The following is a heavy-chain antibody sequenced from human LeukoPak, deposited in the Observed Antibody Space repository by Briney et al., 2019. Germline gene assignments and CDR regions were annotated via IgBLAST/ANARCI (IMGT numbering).Heavy chain of an antibody. J-gene: IGHJ3*02. CDR3: ARGRGWGTFDI. V-gene: IGHV3-13*04. Sequence: GGSLKLSCAASGFTFSSYDMHWVRQGTGKGLEWVSAIGTAGDTYYPGSVKGRFTTSRENAKNSLYLQMNSLRVGDTAVYYCARGRGWGTFDIWGQGTMVTVSS. CDR2: IGTAGDT. CDR1: GFTFSSYD. D-gene: IGHD3-10*01.